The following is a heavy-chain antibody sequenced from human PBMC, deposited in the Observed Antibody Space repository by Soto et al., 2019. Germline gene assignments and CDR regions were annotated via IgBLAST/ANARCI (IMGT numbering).Heavy chain of an antibody. J-gene: IGHJ4*02. CDR1: GFSLSTYDVG. Sequence: QITLQESGPTLVKPTQTLTLTCTFSGFSLSTYDVGVGWIRQPPRKALEWLAVIYWDDDKRYSPSLKSRLTVTKDTPKNHVVLTMTNTAPVDTATYYCAHASGGGNSAYFYSWGQGTLVTVSS. V-gene: IGHV2-5*02. CDR3: AHASGGGNSAYFYS. CDR2: IYWDDDK. D-gene: IGHD2-21*01.